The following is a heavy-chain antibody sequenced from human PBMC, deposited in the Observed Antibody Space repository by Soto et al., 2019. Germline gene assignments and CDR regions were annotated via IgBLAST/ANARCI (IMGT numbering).Heavy chain of an antibody. D-gene: IGHD2-2*01. J-gene: IGHJ4*02. CDR3: ARGVDAGVDY. CDR2: MSPNSGNT. CDR1: GYSFTSLD. V-gene: IGHV1-8*01. Sequence: QVQLVQSGAAVKLPGASVKVSCKTSGYSFTSLDINWVRQATGQGPEWMGWMSPNSGNTGYAEQFQGRVTMTRDTSINTAYMELSSLTYDDTAVYYCARGVDAGVDYWGQGTLVTVSS.